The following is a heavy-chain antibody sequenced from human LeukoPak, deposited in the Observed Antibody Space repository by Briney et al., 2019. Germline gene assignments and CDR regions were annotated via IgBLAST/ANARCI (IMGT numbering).Heavy chain of an antibody. D-gene: IGHD6-13*01. CDR3: ARGPDRDIAAEYDY. CDR2: ISAYNGNT. Sequence: GASVKVSCKASGYTFTSYGISWVRQAPGQGLEWMGWISAYNGNTNYAQKLQGRVTMTTDTSTRTAYMELRSLRSDDTAVYYCARGPDRDIAAEYDYWGQGTLVTVSS. J-gene: IGHJ4*02. CDR1: GYTFTSYG. V-gene: IGHV1-18*01.